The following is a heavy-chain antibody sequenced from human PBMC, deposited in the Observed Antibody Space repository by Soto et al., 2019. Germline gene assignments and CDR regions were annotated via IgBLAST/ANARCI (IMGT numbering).Heavy chain of an antibody. V-gene: IGHV3-23*01. Sequence: EVQLLESGGGLVQPGGSLRLSCAASGFTFSSYAMSWVRQAPGKGLEWVSAISGSGGSTYYADSVKGRFTISRDNSKNTLYLQMNSLRAEDTAVYYCAKVRANGPMIVVVTRFDYWGQGTLVTVSS. J-gene: IGHJ4*02. D-gene: IGHD3-22*01. CDR2: ISGSGGST. CDR1: GFTFSSYA. CDR3: AKVRANGPMIVVVTRFDY.